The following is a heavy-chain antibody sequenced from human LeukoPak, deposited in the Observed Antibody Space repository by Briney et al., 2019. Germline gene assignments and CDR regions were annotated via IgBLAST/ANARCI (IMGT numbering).Heavy chain of an antibody. D-gene: IGHD5-24*01. CDR1: GFTFTSYA. J-gene: IGHJ4*02. V-gene: IGHV3-23*01. Sequence: GGSLRLSCAASGFTFTSYAMGWVRQAPGKGLEWVSAISGSGGSTYYADSVKGRFTISRDNSKNTLNLQMNSLRVEDTAVYYCAKGPRRDGYNLFDYWGQGTLVTVSS. CDR2: ISGSGGST. CDR3: AKGPRRDGYNLFDY.